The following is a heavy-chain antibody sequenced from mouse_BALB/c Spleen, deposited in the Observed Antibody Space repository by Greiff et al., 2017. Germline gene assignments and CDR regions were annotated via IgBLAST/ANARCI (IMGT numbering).Heavy chain of an antibody. CDR2: IYPGSGST. J-gene: IGHJ3*01. V-gene: IGHV1S22*01. Sequence: LQQPGSELVRPGASVKLSCKASGYTFTSYWMHWVKQRPGQGLEWIGNIYPGSGSTNYDEKFKSKATLTVDTSSSTAYMQLSSLTSEDSAVYCGTNGYWIAYWGQGTLVTVSA. CDR1: GYTFTSYW. CDR3: TNGYWIAY. D-gene: IGHD1-2*01.